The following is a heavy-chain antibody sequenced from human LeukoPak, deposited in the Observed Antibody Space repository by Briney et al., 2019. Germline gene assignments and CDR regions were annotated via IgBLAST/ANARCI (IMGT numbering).Heavy chain of an antibody. Sequence: GASVKVSCKASGYTFTSYGISWVRQAPGQGLEWMGWISAYNGNTNYAQKLQGRVTMTTDTSTSTAYMELRSLRSDDTAVYYCASYSGVRGVIITKLGDAFDIWGQGTMVTVSS. CDR2: ISAYNGNT. V-gene: IGHV1-18*01. D-gene: IGHD3-10*01. J-gene: IGHJ3*02. CDR3: ASYSGVRGVIITKLGDAFDI. CDR1: GYTFTSYG.